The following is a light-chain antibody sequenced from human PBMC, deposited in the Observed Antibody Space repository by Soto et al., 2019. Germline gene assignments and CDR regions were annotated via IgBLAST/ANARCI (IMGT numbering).Light chain of an antibody. CDR1: QNINNY. CDR2: DAS. J-gene: IGKJ5*01. Sequence: DIQMTQSPSSLSASVGDRVTITCQASQNINNYLNWYQQKPGRAPKLLIYDASSLESGVPSRFSGSGSGTEFTLSISSLQPDDFGTYYCQQYDEHSITFGQGTRLEIK. CDR3: QQYDEHSIT. V-gene: IGKV1-5*01.